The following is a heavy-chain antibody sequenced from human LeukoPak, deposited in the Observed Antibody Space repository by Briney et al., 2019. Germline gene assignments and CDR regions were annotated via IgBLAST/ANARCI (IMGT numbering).Heavy chain of an antibody. CDR1: GGSFSVYY. V-gene: IGHV4-34*01. Sequence: SETLSLTCAVYGGSFSVYYWSWIRQPPGKGLEWIGEINHSGSTKYNPSLKSRVTISVDTSKNQFSLKLSSVTAADTAVYYCARMKGYYYGSGSPEFDYWGQGTLVTVSS. D-gene: IGHD3-10*01. CDR3: ARMKGYYYGSGSPEFDY. J-gene: IGHJ4*02. CDR2: INHSGST.